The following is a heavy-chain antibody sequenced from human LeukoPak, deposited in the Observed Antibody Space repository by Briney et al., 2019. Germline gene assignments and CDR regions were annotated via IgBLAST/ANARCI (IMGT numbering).Heavy chain of an antibody. J-gene: IGHJ4*02. CDR3: AREGIAAVFDY. CDR2: ISSSGSTI. D-gene: IGHD6-13*01. Sequence: GGSLRLSCAASGSTFSSYEMNWVRQAPGKGLEWVSYISSSGSTIHYADSVKGRFTISRDNAKNSLYLQMNSLRAEDTAVYYCAREGIAAVFDYWGQGTLVTVSS. V-gene: IGHV3-48*03. CDR1: GSTFSSYE.